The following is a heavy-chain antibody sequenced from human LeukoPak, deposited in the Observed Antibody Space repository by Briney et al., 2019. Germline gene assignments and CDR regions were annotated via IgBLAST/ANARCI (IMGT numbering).Heavy chain of an antibody. D-gene: IGHD5-12*01. Sequence: GGSLRLSCAASGFTFSSYWMHWVRQAPGKGLVWVSRINSDGSSITYADSVKGRFTISRDNARNTLFLQMNSLRVEDTAVYYCAREGRVSGYDFDCWGQGTLVTVSS. V-gene: IGHV3-74*03. CDR3: AREGRVSGYDFDC. J-gene: IGHJ4*02. CDR1: GFTFSSYW. CDR2: INSDGSSI.